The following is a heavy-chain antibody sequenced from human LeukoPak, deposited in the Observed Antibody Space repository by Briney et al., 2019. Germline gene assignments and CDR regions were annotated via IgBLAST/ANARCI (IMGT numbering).Heavy chain of an antibody. CDR2: ISGSGGST. CDR1: GFTFSSYE. V-gene: IGHV3-23*01. J-gene: IGHJ4*02. D-gene: IGHD5-18*01. Sequence: PGGSLRLSCAASGFTFSSYEMNWVRQAPGKGLEWVSAISGSGGSTYYADSVKGRFTISRDNSKNTLYLQMNSLRAEDTAVYYCAKEEWRYSYGLDYWGQGTLVTVSS. CDR3: AKEEWRYSYGLDY.